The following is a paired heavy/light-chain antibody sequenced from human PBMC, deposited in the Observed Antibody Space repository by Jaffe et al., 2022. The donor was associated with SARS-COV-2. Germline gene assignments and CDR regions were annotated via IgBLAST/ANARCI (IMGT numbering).Heavy chain of an antibody. CDR3: ARWWVSGSWHWFAP. J-gene: IGHJ5*02. Sequence: QVQLVQSGAEVKKPGASVKVSCKASGYTFTNYGITWVRQAPGQGLEWVGWISTYNGSTNYAQKLQGRVTMTTDTSTSTAYMELRSLRSDDTAVYYCARWWVSGSWHWFAPWGQGTLVTVSS. D-gene: IGHD6-13*01. CDR1: GYTFTNYG. V-gene: IGHV1-18*01. CDR2: ISTYNGST.
Light chain of an antibody. CDR2: TNN. V-gene: IGLV1-44*01. CDR3: VAWDDSMNGVV. Sequence: QSVLTQPPSASGTPGQRVTIPCFGSSSNIGSKTINWYQQLPGTAPKLLIYTNNQRPSGVPDRFSGSKSGTSASLAISGLQSEDEADYYCVAWDDSMNGVVFGGGTKLTVL. J-gene: IGLJ2*01. CDR1: SSNIGSKT.